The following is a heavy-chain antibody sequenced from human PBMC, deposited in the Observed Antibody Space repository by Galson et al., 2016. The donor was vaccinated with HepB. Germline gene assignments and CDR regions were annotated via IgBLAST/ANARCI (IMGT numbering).Heavy chain of an antibody. CDR3: AREGSYYTLDY. Sequence: SVKVSCKAPGYTFTNYAMHWVRQAPGQRLEWMGWINPGNGDTKYSQKFQGRVTISRDTSVSTAYMELSSLISEDTAVYYCAREGSYYTLDYWGQGTLVTVSS. V-gene: IGHV1-3*01. J-gene: IGHJ4*02. CDR1: GYTFTNYA. D-gene: IGHD1-26*01. CDR2: INPGNGDT.